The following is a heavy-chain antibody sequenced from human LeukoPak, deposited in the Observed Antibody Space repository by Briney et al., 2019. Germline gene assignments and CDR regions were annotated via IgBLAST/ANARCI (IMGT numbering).Heavy chain of an antibody. CDR2: IYCSGST. Sequence: SETLSLTCTVSGGSIRDNSYYWGWIRQSPGKGLEWIGDIYCSGSTYYNPSRKSRVSMSQTTSNNQLSLKLYSVTAADTAVYYCARRSVETVMARPFDYWGQGTLVIVSS. D-gene: IGHD5-18*01. CDR1: GGSIRDNSYY. CDR3: ARRSVETVMARPFDY. J-gene: IGHJ4*02. V-gene: IGHV4-39*07.